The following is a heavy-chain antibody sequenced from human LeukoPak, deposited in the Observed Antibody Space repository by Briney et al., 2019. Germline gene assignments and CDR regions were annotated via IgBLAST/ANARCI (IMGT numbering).Heavy chain of an antibody. D-gene: IGHD2-15*01. CDR2: ISAYNGNT. CDR1: GYTFTGYY. J-gene: IGHJ6*02. V-gene: IGHV1-18*04. Sequence: ASVKVSCKASGYTFTGYYMHWVRQAPGQGLEWMGWISAYNGNTNYAQKLQGRVAMTRDTSTSTVYMELSSLRSEDTAVYYCARSARKTYCSGGSCHTANYYYGMDVWGQGTTVTVSS. CDR3: ARSARKTYCSGGSCHTANYYYGMDV.